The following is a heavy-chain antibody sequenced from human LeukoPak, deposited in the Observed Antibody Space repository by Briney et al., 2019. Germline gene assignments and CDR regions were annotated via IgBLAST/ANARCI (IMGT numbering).Heavy chain of an antibody. J-gene: IGHJ3*02. CDR1: GGSISSYY. CDR3: ARDRPGIAVAGDAFDI. V-gene: IGHV4-59*01. CDR2: IYSRGST. Sequence: SETLSLTCTGSGGSISSYYWSWIRQAPGKGLEWMGYIYSRGSTNDNPSLKSRVTISVDRSKNQFSLKLRSVTAADTAVYYCARDRPGIAVAGDAFDIWGQGTMVTVSS. D-gene: IGHD6-19*01.